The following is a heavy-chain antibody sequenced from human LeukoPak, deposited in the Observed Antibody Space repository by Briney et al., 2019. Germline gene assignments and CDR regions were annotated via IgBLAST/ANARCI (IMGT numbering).Heavy chain of an antibody. J-gene: IGHJ6*02. D-gene: IGHD3-22*01. CDR2: IWYDGSNK. CDR3: ARDPVIVVVSHGPYGMDV. CDR1: GFTFSTYG. Sequence: GGSLRLSCAASGFTFSTYGMHWVRQAPGKGLEWVALIWYDGSNKYYADSVKGRFTISRDNSNNTLYLQMSSLRAEDTAVYYCARDPVIVVVSHGPYGMDVWGQGTTVTVSS. V-gene: IGHV3-33*01.